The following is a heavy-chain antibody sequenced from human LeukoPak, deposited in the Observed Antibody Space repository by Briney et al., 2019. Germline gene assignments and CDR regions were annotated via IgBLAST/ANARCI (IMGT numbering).Heavy chain of an antibody. CDR2: IWYDGSNK. CDR3: AREGAYSNSNWFDP. V-gene: IGHV3-33*01. D-gene: IGHD6-6*01. CDR1: GFTFSSYG. J-gene: IGHJ5*02. Sequence: GGSLRLSCAASGFTFSSYGMHWVRQAPGKGLEWVAVIWYDGSNKYYADSVKGRFTISRDNSKNTLYLQMNSLRAEDTAVYYCAREGAYSNSNWFDPWGQGTLVTVSS.